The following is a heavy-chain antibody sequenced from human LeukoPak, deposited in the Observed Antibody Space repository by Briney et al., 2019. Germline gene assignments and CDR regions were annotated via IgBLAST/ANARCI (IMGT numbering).Heavy chain of an antibody. CDR2: INPSGGST. Sequence: GASVKVSCKASGYTFTSYYMHWVRQAPGHGLEWMGIINPSGGSTSYAQKFQGRVTMTRDTSTSTGYIELSTLSFENRAVYYWGRDLDFWGGNSAYGMDVWGQGPTVTVS. CDR1: GYTFTSYY. CDR3: GRDLDFWGGNSAYGMDV. V-gene: IGHV1-46*01. J-gene: IGHJ6*02. D-gene: IGHD3-3*01.